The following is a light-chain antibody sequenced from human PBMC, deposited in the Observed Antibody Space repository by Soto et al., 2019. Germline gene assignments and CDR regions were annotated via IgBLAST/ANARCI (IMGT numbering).Light chain of an antibody. CDR1: QSISIC. CDR3: QQYSTYTTRT. V-gene: IGKV1-5*03. Sequence: DIQMTQSPSTRSSSLGDRVTITCRASQSISICLAWYQQKPGKAPKILIYKASSLESGVPSRFSGSGSGTEFTLTISSLQTDDFATYYCQQYSTYTTRTFGQGTKVDIK. CDR2: KAS. J-gene: IGKJ1*01.